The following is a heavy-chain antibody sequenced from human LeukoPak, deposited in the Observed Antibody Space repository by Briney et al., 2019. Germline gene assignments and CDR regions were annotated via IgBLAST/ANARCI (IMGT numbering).Heavy chain of an antibody. D-gene: IGHD2-15*01. Sequence: GASVKVSCKASGGTFSSYAISWVRQAPGQGLEWMGGIIPIFGTANYAQKFQGRVTITTDESTSTAYMELSSLRSEDTAVYYCARRGSDCSGGNCYLGYAFDIWGQGTMVTVSP. CDR3: ARRGSDCSGGNCYLGYAFDI. CDR2: IIPIFGTA. V-gene: IGHV1-69*05. CDR1: GGTFSSYA. J-gene: IGHJ3*02.